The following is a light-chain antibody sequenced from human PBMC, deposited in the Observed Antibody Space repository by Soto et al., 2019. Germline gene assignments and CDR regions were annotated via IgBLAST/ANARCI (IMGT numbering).Light chain of an antibody. CDR3: QQYNNWPWT. J-gene: IGKJ1*01. V-gene: IGKV3-15*01. CDR1: QSVSSN. Sequence: EIVMTQSPATLSVSPGERATLSCRASQSVSSNLAWYQQKPGQAPRLLIYGASTRATGIPARFSGSGSRTEFTLTISSLQSEYFAVYYCQQYNNWPWTFGQGTKVEIK. CDR2: GAS.